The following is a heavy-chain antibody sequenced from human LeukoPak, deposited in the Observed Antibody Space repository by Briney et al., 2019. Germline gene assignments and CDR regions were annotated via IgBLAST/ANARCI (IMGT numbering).Heavy chain of an antibody. CDR3: ARALGAFDI. Sequence: SETLSLTCTVSSGSISTSNYYWGWVRQPSGKALEWIGNIFYSGSTYYSPSLKSRVTISLDTSRNQFSLKLNSVTAADTAVYYCARALGAFDIWGQGTMVTVSS. J-gene: IGHJ3*02. CDR2: IFYSGST. CDR1: SGSISTSNYY. V-gene: IGHV4-39*07.